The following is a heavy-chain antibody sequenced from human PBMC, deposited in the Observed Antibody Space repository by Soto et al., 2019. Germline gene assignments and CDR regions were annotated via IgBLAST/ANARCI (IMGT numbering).Heavy chain of an antibody. CDR1: SGSITTGNW. J-gene: IGHJ4*02. V-gene: IGHV4-4*02. CDR2: IYHSGSN. D-gene: IGHD5-18*01. Sequence: QVQLQESGPGLVKPSGTLSLTCAVSSGSITTGNWWSWVRQPPGKGLEWIGEIYHSGSNNYNPSLKSRVTISVDKSKRQFSLGMSSVTAADTAVYYCPRRQVWKLYWGQGTLVTVSS. CDR3: PRRQVWKLY.